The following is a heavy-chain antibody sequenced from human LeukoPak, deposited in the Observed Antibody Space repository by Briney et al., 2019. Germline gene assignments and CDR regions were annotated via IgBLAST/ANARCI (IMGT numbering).Heavy chain of an antibody. CDR1: GYTFTSYD. CDR3: ARGTPTDAYSSGWYW. J-gene: IGHJ4*02. Sequence: GASVKVSCKASGYTFTSYDINWVQQAPGQGLEWMGWMNPNSGNTGYAQKFQGRVTMTRNTSISTAYMELSSLRSEDTAVYYCARGTPTDAYSSGWYWWGQGTLVTVSS. V-gene: IGHV1-8*01. CDR2: MNPNSGNT. D-gene: IGHD6-19*01.